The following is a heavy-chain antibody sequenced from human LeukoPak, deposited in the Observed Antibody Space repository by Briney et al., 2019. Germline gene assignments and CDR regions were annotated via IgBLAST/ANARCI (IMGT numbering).Heavy chain of an antibody. CDR1: GFTFTSSA. CDR2: IVVGSGNT. D-gene: IGHD1-26*01. J-gene: IGHJ6*02. CDR3: AAVVGATTNYYYGMDV. Sequence: SVKVSCKASGFTFTSSAMQWVRQARGQRLEWIGWIVVGSGNTNYAQKFQERVTITRDMSTSTAYMELSSLRSEDTAVYYCAAVVGATTNYYYGMDVWGQGTTVTVSS. V-gene: IGHV1-58*02.